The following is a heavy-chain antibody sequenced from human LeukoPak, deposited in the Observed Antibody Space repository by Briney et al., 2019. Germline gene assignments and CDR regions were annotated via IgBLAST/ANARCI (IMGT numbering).Heavy chain of an antibody. CDR3: AREEEGANGAYYHYYMDV. Sequence: PSETLSLTCTVSGGSISSGGYYWSWIRQPPGKGLEWIGYIYHSGSTYYNPSLKSRVTMSADTSKNQFSLKVSSVTAADTAVYYCAREEEGANGAYYHYYMDVWGKGTTVTVSS. V-gene: IGHV4-30-2*01. D-gene: IGHD2-8*01. CDR2: IYHSGST. J-gene: IGHJ6*03. CDR1: GGSISSGGYY.